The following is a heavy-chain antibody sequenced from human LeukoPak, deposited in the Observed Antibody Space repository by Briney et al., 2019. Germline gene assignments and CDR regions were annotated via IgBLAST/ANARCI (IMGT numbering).Heavy chain of an antibody. V-gene: IGHV4-39*01. CDR3: ARSSEATVAPIKRYLEN. Sequence: SETLSLTCTVSGGSISSNSYYRGWIRQPPGKGLEWIGSIYYSGSTYYNPSLKSRVTASMDTSKNQFSLKLSSVTAADTAMYYCARSSEATVAPIKRYLENWGQGTLVTVSS. J-gene: IGHJ1*01. CDR1: GGSISSNSYY. CDR2: IYYSGST. D-gene: IGHD5-12*01.